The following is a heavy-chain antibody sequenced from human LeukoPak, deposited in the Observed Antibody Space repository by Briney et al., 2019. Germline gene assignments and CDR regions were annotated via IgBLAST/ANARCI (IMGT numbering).Heavy chain of an antibody. V-gene: IGHV4-4*02. Sequence: SETLSVTCAVSGDSISSSNWWSWVRQPPGKGLEWIGEIYHSGSTNYNPSLKSRVTISVDTSKNQFSLKLSSVTAADTAVYYCARSSNGITMIPDFGYWGQGTLVTVSS. CDR1: GDSISSSNW. D-gene: IGHD3-22*01. J-gene: IGHJ4*02. CDR2: IYHSGST. CDR3: ARSSNGITMIPDFGY.